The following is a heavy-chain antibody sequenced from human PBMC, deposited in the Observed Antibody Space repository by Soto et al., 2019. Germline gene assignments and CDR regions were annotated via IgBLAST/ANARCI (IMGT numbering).Heavy chain of an antibody. CDR1: GFTFSSYG. CDR2: ISYDGSNK. CDR3: AKDSMVRGVITHYFDY. Sequence: PGGSLRLSCAASGFTFSSYGMHWVRQAPGKGLEWVAVISYDGSNKYYADSVKGRFTISRDNSKNTLYLQMNSLRAEDTAVYYCAKDSMVRGVITHYFDYWGQGTLVTVSS. J-gene: IGHJ4*02. V-gene: IGHV3-30*18. D-gene: IGHD3-10*01.